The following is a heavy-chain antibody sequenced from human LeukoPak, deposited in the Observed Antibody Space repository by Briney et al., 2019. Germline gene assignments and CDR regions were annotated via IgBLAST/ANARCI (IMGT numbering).Heavy chain of an antibody. CDR3: ARDPRNVGLAP. CDR1: GFSLSGYW. V-gene: IGHV3-74*01. J-gene: IGHJ5*02. CDR2: NNGDGSTT. Sequence: GGSLRLSCVASGFSLSGYWMYWVRHAPGQGLMYISRNNGDGSTTNYADVVKGRFTMSRDNVKNTLYPQMNSLRVEDTAVYYCARDPRNVGLAPWGQGTLVTVSS. D-gene: IGHD2-15*01.